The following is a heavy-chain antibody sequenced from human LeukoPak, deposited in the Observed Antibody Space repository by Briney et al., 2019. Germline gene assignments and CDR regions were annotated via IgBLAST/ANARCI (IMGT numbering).Heavy chain of an antibody. CDR2: ISSSGSTI. Sequence: GGSLRLSCAASGFTFSSYEMNWVRQAPGKGLEWVSYISSSGSTIYYADSVKGRFTISRDNAENSLYLQMNSLRAEDTAVYYCAREGYDSSASFDYWGQGTLVTVSS. CDR1: GFTFSSYE. CDR3: AREGYDSSASFDY. J-gene: IGHJ4*02. V-gene: IGHV3-48*03. D-gene: IGHD3-22*01.